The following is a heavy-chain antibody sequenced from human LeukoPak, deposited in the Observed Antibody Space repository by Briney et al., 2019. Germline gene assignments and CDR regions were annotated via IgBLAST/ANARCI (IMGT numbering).Heavy chain of an antibody. V-gene: IGHV3-21*01. J-gene: IGHJ4*02. D-gene: IGHD5-12*01. CDR2: ISSSSSYI. CDR3: VRDVFIVATITSSGD. Sequence: PGGSLRLSCAASGFTFSSYSMNWVRQAPGKGLEWVSSISSSSSYIYYADSVKGRFTISRDNAKNSLYLQMNSLRAEDTAVYYCVRDVFIVATITSSGDWGQGTLVTVSS. CDR1: GFTFSSYS.